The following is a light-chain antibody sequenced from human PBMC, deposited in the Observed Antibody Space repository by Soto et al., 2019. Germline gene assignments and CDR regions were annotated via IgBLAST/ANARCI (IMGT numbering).Light chain of an antibody. J-gene: IGKJ4*02. Sequence: EIVLTQSPATLSLSPGERATLSCRASPSVANFVAWYQQKPGQAPRLLIYGAFNRATGIPARFSGSGSGTDFTLTINSLQSEDAAVYYCQNYNYWPPATFGGGTKV. CDR1: PSVANF. V-gene: IGKV3D-15*01. CDR3: QNYNYWPPAT. CDR2: GAF.